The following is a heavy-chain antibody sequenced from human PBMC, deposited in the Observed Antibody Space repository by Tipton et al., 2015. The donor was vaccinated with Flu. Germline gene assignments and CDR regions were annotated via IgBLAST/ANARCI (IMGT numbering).Heavy chain of an antibody. CDR2: FSASRGTT. Sequence: SLRLSCAVSGFTFSRYGMSWVRQAPGKGLEWVSGFSASRGTTYFADSVKGRFTISRDNYKNTLYLQMNNVRADDTAVYYCARRDFSNYVSDPKNWFDRWGQGTLVTVSS. CDR3: ARRDFSNYVSDPKNWFDR. J-gene: IGHJ5*02. CDR1: GFTFSRYG. D-gene: IGHD4-11*01. V-gene: IGHV3-23*01.